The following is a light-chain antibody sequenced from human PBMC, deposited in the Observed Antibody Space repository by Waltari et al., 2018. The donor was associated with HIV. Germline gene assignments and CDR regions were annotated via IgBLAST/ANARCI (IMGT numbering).Light chain of an antibody. CDR1: QSLLQSNGYNY. CDR3: MQGLQSPRT. Sequence: DIVMTQSPLSLPVTPGEPASISCRSSQSLLQSNGYNYLDWYLQRPGQSPQLLIYLGSNRASGVPDRFSGSGSGTDFILKISRVEAEDVGVYYCMQGLQSPRTFAQGTKVEIK. V-gene: IGKV2-28*01. J-gene: IGKJ1*01. CDR2: LGS.